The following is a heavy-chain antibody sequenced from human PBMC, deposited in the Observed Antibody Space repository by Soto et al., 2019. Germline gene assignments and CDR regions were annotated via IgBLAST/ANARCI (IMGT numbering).Heavy chain of an antibody. CDR1: GFTVSSNY. V-gene: IGHV3-53*01. J-gene: IGHJ3*02. D-gene: IGHD3-22*01. CDR3: ARDLLEDPADYYDTKTDGFDI. Sequence: GSLRLSCAASGFTVSSNYMSWVRQAPGKGLEWVSVIYSGGSTYYADSVKGRFTISRDNSKNTVSLQMNSLRAEDTAVYYCARDLLEDPADYYDTKTDGFDIWGQGTMVTVSS. CDR2: IYSGGST.